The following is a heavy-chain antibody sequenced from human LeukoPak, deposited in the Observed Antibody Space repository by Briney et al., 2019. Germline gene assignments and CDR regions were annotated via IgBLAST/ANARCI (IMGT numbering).Heavy chain of an antibody. CDR3: ASPPPRVHYYYYMDV. CDR1: RFKFNDYY. CDR2: IKQDGSEK. V-gene: IGHV3-7*01. J-gene: IGHJ6*03. Sequence: GGSLRLSCVASRFKFNDYYMGWIRQAPGKGLEWVANIKQDGSEKYYVDSVKGRFTISRDNAKNSLYLQMNSLRAEDTAVYYCASPPPRVHYYYYMDVWGKGTTVTVSS.